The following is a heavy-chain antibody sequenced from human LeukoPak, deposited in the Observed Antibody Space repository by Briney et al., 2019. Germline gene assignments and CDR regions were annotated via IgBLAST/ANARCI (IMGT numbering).Heavy chain of an antibody. Sequence: AASVKVSCKASVGTFSSYAISWVRQAPGQGLEWMGWINPNSGGTNYAQKFQGRVTMTRDTSISTAYMELSRLRSDDPAVYYCAGRMGPWKDYWGQGTLVTVSS. V-gene: IGHV1-2*02. CDR3: AGRMGPWKDY. J-gene: IGHJ4*02. CDR1: VGTFSSYA. D-gene: IGHD1-1*01. CDR2: INPNSGGT.